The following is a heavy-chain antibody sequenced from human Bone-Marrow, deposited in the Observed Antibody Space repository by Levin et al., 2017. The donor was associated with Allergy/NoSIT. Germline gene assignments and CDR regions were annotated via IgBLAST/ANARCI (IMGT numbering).Heavy chain of an antibody. Sequence: GGSLRLSCAASEFTVFNNYMSWIRQAPGKGLEWVSYISGSGGTVYYPDSVKGRFTISRDNAKNSLYLQMNSLRAEDTAVYYCESAVQGGSGWYGVYNWFDPWGQGTLVTVSS. J-gene: IGHJ5*02. CDR2: ISGSGGTV. V-gene: IGHV3-11*01. CDR3: ESAVQGGSGWYGVYNWFDP. D-gene: IGHD6-19*01. CDR1: EFTVFNNY.